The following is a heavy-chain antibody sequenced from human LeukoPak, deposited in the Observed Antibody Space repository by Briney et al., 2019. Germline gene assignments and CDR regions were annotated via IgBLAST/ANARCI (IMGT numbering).Heavy chain of an antibody. CDR3: ATYPFRGDTHYFDY. CDR1: GGSISSYY. J-gene: IGHJ4*02. CDR2: IYYSGST. D-gene: IGHD3-10*01. Sequence: PSVTLSLTCPVSGGSISSYYWSWIRQPPGKGLEWIAYIYYSGSTNYNPSLKSRVTISVDTSKNQFSLKLSSVTAADTAVYYCATYPFRGDTHYFDYWGQGILVTVSS. V-gene: IGHV4-59*01.